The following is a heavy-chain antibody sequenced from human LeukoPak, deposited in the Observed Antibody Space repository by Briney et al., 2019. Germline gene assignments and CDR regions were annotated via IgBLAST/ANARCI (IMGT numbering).Heavy chain of an antibody. Sequence: SETLSLTCTVSGGSISSYYWSWIRQPPGKGLEWIGYIYYSGSTNYNPSLKSRVTISVDTSKNQFSLKLSSVTAADTAVYCCARMMATITGYYYGMDVWGQGTTVTVSS. J-gene: IGHJ6*02. CDR2: IYYSGST. CDR3: ARMMATITGYYYGMDV. V-gene: IGHV4-59*01. CDR1: GGSISSYY. D-gene: IGHD5-24*01.